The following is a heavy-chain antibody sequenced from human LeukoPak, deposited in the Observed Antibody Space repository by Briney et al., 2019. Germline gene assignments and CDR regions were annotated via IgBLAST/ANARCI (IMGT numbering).Heavy chain of an antibody. Sequence: GGSLRLSCAASGFTFSDYYMSWLRQAPGKGLEGVSYTSSSGSTIYYADSVKGRFTISRDNAKNSLYLQMNSLRAEDTAVYYCAREFIPVSIAARGDIWGQGTMVTVSS. V-gene: IGHV3-11*04. CDR1: GFTFSDYY. CDR2: TSSSGSTI. J-gene: IGHJ3*02. CDR3: AREFIPVSIAARGDI. D-gene: IGHD6-6*01.